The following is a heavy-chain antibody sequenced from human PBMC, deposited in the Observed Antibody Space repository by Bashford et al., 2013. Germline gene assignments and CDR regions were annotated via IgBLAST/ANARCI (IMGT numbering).Heavy chain of an antibody. D-gene: IGHD2-21*02. V-gene: IGHV4-59*01. J-gene: IGHJ5*02. CDR2: MYYSGTT. CDR1: GDSMSSYY. CDR3: ASSPLSDCGGDCHLNS. Sequence: ETLSLTCTVSGDSMSSYYWSWIRQPPGKGLEWIGYMYYSGTTNYNPTLKSRVTISLDTSKKQVSLKMTSVSAADTALYYCASSPLSDCGGDCHLNSWGQGTVVTVSS.